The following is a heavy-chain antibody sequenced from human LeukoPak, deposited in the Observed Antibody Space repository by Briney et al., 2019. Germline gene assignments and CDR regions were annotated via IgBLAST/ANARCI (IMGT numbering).Heavy chain of an antibody. J-gene: IGHJ4*02. CDR2: INEDGSTT. Sequence: GGSLRLPCAASGFTFSSNWMHWVRQAPGKGLVWVSRINEDGSTTNYADSVKGRSTIFRDNAKNTLYLQMNSLRAEDTAVYYCVRDLGGRSGHWGQGTLVTVSS. D-gene: IGHD1-26*01. V-gene: IGHV3-74*01. CDR3: VRDLGGRSGH. CDR1: GFTFSSNW.